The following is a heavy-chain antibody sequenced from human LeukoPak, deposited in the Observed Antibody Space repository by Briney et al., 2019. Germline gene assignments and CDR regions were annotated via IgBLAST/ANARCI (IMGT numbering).Heavy chain of an antibody. CDR1: GYSISSGYY. CDR3: ARGLLTTSNWFDP. J-gene: IGHJ5*02. CDR2: IYHSGST. Sequence: SETLSLTCTVSGYSISSGYYWGWIRQPPGKGLEWIGYIYHSGSTYYNPSLKSRVTISVDRSKNQFSLKLSSVTAADTAVYYCARGLLTTSNWFDPWGQGTLVTVSS. V-gene: IGHV4-38-2*02. D-gene: IGHD1-1*01.